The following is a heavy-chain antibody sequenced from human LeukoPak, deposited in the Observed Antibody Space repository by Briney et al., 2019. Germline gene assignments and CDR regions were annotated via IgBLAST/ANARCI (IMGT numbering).Heavy chain of an antibody. CDR2: INPSGGST. CDR1: GYTFTSYY. J-gene: IGHJ5*02. Sequence: AASVKVSCKASGYTFTSYYMHWVRQAPGQGLEWMGIINPSGGSTSYAQMFQGRVTMTRDTSTSTVYMELSSLRSEDAAVYYCARDSRKILRFLEWLQTRNWFDPWGQGTLVTVSS. D-gene: IGHD3-3*01. CDR3: ARDSRKILRFLEWLQTRNWFDP. V-gene: IGHV1-46*01.